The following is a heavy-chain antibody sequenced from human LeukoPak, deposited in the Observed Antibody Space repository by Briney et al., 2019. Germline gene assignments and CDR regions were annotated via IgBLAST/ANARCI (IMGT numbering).Heavy chain of an antibody. J-gene: IGHJ4*02. CDR3: ARGSRYCSGGSCSGSGFDY. D-gene: IGHD2-15*01. Sequence: GGSLRLSCAASGFTFSSYAMHWVRQAPGKGLEWVAVISYDGSNKYYADSVKGRFTISRDNSKNTPYLQMNSLRAEDTAVYYCARGSRYCSGGSCSGSGFDYWGQGTLVTVSS. V-gene: IGHV3-30-3*01. CDR2: ISYDGSNK. CDR1: GFTFSSYA.